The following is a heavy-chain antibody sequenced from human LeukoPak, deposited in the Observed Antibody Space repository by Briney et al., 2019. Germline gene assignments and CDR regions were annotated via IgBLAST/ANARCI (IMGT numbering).Heavy chain of an antibody. J-gene: IGHJ4*02. Sequence: SETLSLTCTVSGGSISSSGYYWGWIRQPPGKGMEWIGSIYYSGSTYYNSSLKSRVTISLETSKNHFSLKLRSVTAADTAVYYWATLAIAEPLYYFDYWGQGSLVTVSS. CDR1: GGSISSSGYY. D-gene: IGHD1-14*01. V-gene: IGHV4-39*02. CDR2: IYYSGST. CDR3: ATLAIAEPLYYFDY.